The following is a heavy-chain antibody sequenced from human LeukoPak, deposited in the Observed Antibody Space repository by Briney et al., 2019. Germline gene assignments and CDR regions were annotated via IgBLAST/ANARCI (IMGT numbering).Heavy chain of an antibody. CDR1: GGSISSSSYY. V-gene: IGHV4-39*07. CDR2: IYYSGST. CDR3: ARNRRTGTSDY. Sequence: TSETLSLTCTVSGGSISSSSYYWGWIRQPPGKGLEWIGSIYYSGSTYYNPSLKSRVTISVDTSKNQFSLKLSSVTAADTAVYYCARNRRTGTSDYWGQGTLVTVSS. J-gene: IGHJ4*02. D-gene: IGHD1-14*01.